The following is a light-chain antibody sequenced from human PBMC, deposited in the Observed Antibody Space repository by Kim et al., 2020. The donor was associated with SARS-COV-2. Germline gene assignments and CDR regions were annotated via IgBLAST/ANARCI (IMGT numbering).Light chain of an antibody. CDR3: QQYSSYPIT. V-gene: IGKV1-5*03. Sequence: ACVGDRVTITCRASQSVSGWLAWYQQKPGEAPKLLVYMATTLESGVPSRFSGSGSGTEFTLTISSLQPDDFATYYCQQYSSYPITFGQGTRLEIK. J-gene: IGKJ5*01. CDR2: MAT. CDR1: QSVSGW.